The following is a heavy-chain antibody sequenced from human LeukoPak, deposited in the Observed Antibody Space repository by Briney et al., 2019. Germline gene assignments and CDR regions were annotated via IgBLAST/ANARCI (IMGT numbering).Heavy chain of an antibody. CDR2: TYTSGST. J-gene: IGHJ3*02. Sequence: PSETLSLTCTVSGGSISSGSYYWSWIRQPAGKGLEWIGRTYTSGSTNYNPSLKSRVTISVDTSKNQFSLKLGSVTAADTAVYYCARVGTIAAAHFAFDIWGQGTMVTVSS. CDR3: ARVGTIAAAHFAFDI. V-gene: IGHV4-61*02. CDR1: GGSISSGSYY. D-gene: IGHD6-13*01.